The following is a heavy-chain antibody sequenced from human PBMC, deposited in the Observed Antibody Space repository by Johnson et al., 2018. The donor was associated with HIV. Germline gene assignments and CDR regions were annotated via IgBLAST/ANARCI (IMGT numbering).Heavy chain of an antibody. CDR1: GFTVSSNY. V-gene: IGHV3-66*01. CDR3: ARGGGTYLEPFDI. J-gene: IGHJ3*02. CDR2: IYSGGST. D-gene: IGHD1-26*01. Sequence: VQLVESGGGLVQPGGSLRLSCAASGFTVSSNYMSWVRQAPGKGLEWVSVIYSGGSTYYADSVKGRCTISRDDSKNTLYLQMNSLRAEDTAVYYCARGGGTYLEPFDIWGQGTMVTVSS.